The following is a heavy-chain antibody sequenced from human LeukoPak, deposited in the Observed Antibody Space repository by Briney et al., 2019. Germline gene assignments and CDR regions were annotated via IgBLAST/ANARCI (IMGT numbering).Heavy chain of an antibody. CDR1: GASFSGYY. Sequence: SETLSLTCAVYGASFSGYYWSWIRQPPGKGLEWIGEINHSGSTNYNPSLKSRVTISVDTSKNQFSLKLSSVTAADTAVYYCARRRNYYDSSGYREYDAFDIWGQGTMVTVSS. D-gene: IGHD3-22*01. V-gene: IGHV4-34*01. CDR2: INHSGST. J-gene: IGHJ3*02. CDR3: ARRRNYYDSSGYREYDAFDI.